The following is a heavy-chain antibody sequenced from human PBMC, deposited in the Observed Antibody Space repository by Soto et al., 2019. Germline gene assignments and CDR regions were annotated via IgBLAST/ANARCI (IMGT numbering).Heavy chain of an antibody. V-gene: IGHV2-5*01. J-gene: IGHJ5*02. CDR3: AHRLIVGATTTWFDP. CDR2: IYWNDDK. Sequence: SGPTLVNPTQTLTLTCTFSWFSLSTSGVGVGWIRQPPGKALEWLALIYWNDDKRYSPSLKSRLTITKDTSKNQVVLTMTNMDPVDTATYYCAHRLIVGATTTWFDPWGQGTLVTVSS. D-gene: IGHD1-26*01. CDR1: WFSLSTSGVG.